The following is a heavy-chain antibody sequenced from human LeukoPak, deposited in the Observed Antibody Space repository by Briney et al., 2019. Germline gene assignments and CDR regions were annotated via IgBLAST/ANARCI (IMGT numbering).Heavy chain of an antibody. D-gene: IGHD2-15*01. J-gene: IGHJ4*02. CDR1: GFTFSSYA. Sequence: PGGSLRLSCAASGFTFSSYAMSWVRQAPGKGLEWVSSISPSSSYIYYADSVKGRFTVSRDNAKNSLYLQMNSLRAEDTAVYYCARGCGGNCYLNDYWGQGTLVTVSS. V-gene: IGHV3-21*01. CDR2: ISPSSSYI. CDR3: ARGCGGNCYLNDY.